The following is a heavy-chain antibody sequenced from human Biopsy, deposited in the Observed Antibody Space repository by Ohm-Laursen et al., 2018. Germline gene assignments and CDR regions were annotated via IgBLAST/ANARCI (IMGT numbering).Heavy chain of an antibody. D-gene: IGHD3-9*01. Sequence: SETLSLTCTVSGGSLSGYFWSWIRQPPGKGLEWIGHNQNSGSTNYNPPLKSRVTISADTSKNQFSLKLSSVTAADTAMYYCARGRGWGNTYFRSFDYWGQGTLVTVSS. V-gene: IGHV4-59*01. CDR1: GGSLSGYF. CDR2: NQNSGST. J-gene: IGHJ4*02. CDR3: ARGRGWGNTYFRSFDY.